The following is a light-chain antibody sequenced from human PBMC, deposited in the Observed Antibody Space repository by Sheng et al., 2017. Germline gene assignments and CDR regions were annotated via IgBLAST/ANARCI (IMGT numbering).Light chain of an antibody. V-gene: IGKV3-11*01. CDR2: DAS. Sequence: EIVLTQSPDTLSLSPGERATLSCRASETVSRFLAWYQQRPGQAPRLLIYDASSRATGIPARFSGSGSGTDFALTITSLEPEDFAVYYCQHRRNWPLTFGGGTRVGDQT. J-gene: IGKJ4*02. CDR3: QHRRNWPLT. CDR1: ETVSRF.